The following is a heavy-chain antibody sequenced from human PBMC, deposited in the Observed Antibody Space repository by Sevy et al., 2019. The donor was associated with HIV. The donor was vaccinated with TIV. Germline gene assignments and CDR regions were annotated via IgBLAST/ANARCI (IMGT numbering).Heavy chain of an antibody. Sequence: SETLSLTWTVSGGSVSSGSYFWSWIRQPPGKGLEWIGYIHYSGSTNYNPSLKSRVTILVDTSKNQFSLNLSSVTAADTAVYYCARDSGTYPYYFDYWGQGTLVTVSS. V-gene: IGHV4-61*01. J-gene: IGHJ4*02. CDR1: GGSVSSGSYF. CDR3: ARDSGTYPYYFDY. D-gene: IGHD1-26*01. CDR2: IHYSGST.